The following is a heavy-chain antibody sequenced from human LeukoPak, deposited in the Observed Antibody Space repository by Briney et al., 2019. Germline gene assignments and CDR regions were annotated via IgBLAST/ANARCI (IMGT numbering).Heavy chain of an antibody. CDR2: IKQDGSEK. CDR1: GFTFSDYY. D-gene: IGHD3-3*01. Sequence: GGSLRLSCAASGFTFSDYYMSWVRQAPGKGLEWVANIKQDGSEKYYVDSVKGRFTISRDNAKNSLYLQMNSLRAEDTAVYYCARGTVFGVVIPHFDYWGQGTLVIVSS. CDR3: ARGTVFGVVIPHFDY. J-gene: IGHJ4*02. V-gene: IGHV3-7*01.